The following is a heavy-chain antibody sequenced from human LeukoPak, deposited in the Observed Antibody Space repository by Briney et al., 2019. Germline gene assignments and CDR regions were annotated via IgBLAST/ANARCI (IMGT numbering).Heavy chain of an antibody. D-gene: IGHD3-22*01. CDR3: ARSASADSSGYYYVGGWFDP. Sequence: GGSLRLSCAASGFTFSSYSMNWVRQAPGKGLEWVSSISSSSSSYIYYADSVKGRFTISRDNAKNSLYLQMNSLRAEDTAVYYCARSASADSSGYYYVGGWFDPWGQGTLVTVSS. CDR2: ISSSSSSYI. CDR1: GFTFSSYS. V-gene: IGHV3-21*01. J-gene: IGHJ5*02.